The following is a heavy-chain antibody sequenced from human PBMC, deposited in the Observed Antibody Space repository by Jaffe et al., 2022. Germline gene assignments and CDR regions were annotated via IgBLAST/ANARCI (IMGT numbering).Heavy chain of an antibody. V-gene: IGHV4-59*01. Sequence: QVQLQESGPGLVKPSETLSLTCTVSGGSISSYYWSWIRQPPGKGLEWIGYIYYSGSTNYNPSLKSRVTISVDTSKNQFSLKLSSVTAADTAVYYCARGGNYYDSSGYYHTGGRNWFDPWGQGTLVTVSS. CDR3: ARGGNYYDSSGYYHTGGRNWFDP. J-gene: IGHJ5*02. CDR2: IYYSGST. CDR1: GGSISSYY. D-gene: IGHD3-22*01.